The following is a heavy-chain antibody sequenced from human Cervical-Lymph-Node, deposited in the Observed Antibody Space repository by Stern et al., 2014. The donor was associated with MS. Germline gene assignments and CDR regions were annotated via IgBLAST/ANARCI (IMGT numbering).Heavy chain of an antibody. CDR3: ARDARGGGDCCNWFDP. V-gene: IGHV4-4*02. CDR2: IYHSGST. CDR1: GGSISSSNW. J-gene: IGHJ5*02. D-gene: IGHD2-21*02. Sequence: VQLVESGPGLVKPSGTLSLTCTVSGGSISSSNWWSWVRQPPGKGLEWIGEIYHSGSTNYNPSLKSRVTMSLDKSKDQFSLELTSVTAADTAIYYCARDARGGGDCCNWFDPWGQGTLVTVSS.